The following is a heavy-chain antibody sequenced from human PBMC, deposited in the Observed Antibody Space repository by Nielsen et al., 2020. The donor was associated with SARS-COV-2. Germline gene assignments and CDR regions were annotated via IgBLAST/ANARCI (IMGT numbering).Heavy chain of an antibody. J-gene: IGHJ5*02. CDR2: IHYRGST. CDR3: ASAVLRFLEWLFPNWFDP. CDR1: GGSISSNSYC. V-gene: IGHV4-39*01. Sequence: SETLSLTCTVSGGSISSNSYCSCWLRQPPGKGLAWVGTIHYRGSTYYNPSLKSRVTISVDTSKNQFSLKLSSVTAADTAVYYCASAVLRFLEWLFPNWFDPWGQGTLVTVSS. D-gene: IGHD3-3*01.